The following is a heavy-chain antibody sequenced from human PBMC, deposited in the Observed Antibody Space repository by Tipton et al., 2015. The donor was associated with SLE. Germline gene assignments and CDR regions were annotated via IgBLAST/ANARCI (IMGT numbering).Heavy chain of an antibody. CDR1: GDSINNYY. D-gene: IGHD3-16*02. J-gene: IGHJ6*02. V-gene: IGHV4-59*08. CDR2: IYYSGNT. CDR3: ARHGAIVWDSSNFVAMDG. Sequence: TLSLTCIVSGDSINNYYWSWIRQPPGKGLEWIGYIYYSGNTFYNPSLKGRVTISIDTSETQLSLEMTSVTAADAAVYYCARHGAIVWDSSNFVAMDGWGQGTTVTVSS.